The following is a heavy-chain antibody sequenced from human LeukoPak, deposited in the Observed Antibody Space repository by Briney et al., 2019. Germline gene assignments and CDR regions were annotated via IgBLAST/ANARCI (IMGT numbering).Heavy chain of an antibody. V-gene: IGHV4-61*01. D-gene: IGHD2-21*02. CDR1: GGSISSGSYY. J-gene: IGHJ2*01. CDR2: IYYSGST. CDR3: ARHIVVVTAIPVWYFDL. Sequence: KSSETLSLTCTVSGGSISSGSYYWSWIRQPPGKGLEWIGYIYYSGSTNYNPSLKSRVTISVDTSKNQFSLKLSSVTAADTAVYYCARHIVVVTAIPVWYFDLWGRGTLVTVSS.